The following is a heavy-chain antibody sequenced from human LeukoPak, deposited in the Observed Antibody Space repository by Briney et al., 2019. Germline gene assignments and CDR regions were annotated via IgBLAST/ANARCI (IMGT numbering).Heavy chain of an antibody. Sequence: PSETLSLTCTVSGGSISSYYWSWIRQPAGKGLEWIGRIYTSGSTNYNPSLKSRVTISVDTSKNQFSLKLSSVTAADTAVYYCARNVEMATIDYYYYGMDVWGQGTTVTVSS. CDR1: GGSISSYY. J-gene: IGHJ6*02. D-gene: IGHD5-24*01. CDR3: ARNVEMATIDYYYYGMDV. CDR2: IYTSGST. V-gene: IGHV4-4*07.